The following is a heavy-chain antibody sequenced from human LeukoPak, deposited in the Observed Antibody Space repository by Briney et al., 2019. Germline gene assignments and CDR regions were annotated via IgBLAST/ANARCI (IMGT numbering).Heavy chain of an antibody. CDR2: INHSGST. D-gene: IGHD5-18*01. CDR3: ASGGYSYGPTDY. J-gene: IGHJ4*02. Sequence: SETLSLTCAVYGGSFSGYYWSWIRQPPGKGLEWIGEINHSGSTNYNPSLKSRATISVGTSKNQFSLKLSSVTAADTAVYYCASGGYSYGPTDYWGQGTLVTVSS. CDR1: GGSFSGYY. V-gene: IGHV4-34*01.